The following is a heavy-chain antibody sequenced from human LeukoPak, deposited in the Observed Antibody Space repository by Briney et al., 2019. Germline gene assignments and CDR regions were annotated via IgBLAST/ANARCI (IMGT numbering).Heavy chain of an antibody. Sequence: PGRSLRLSCAASGFTVSSNYMSWVRQAPGKGLEWVSVIYSGGSTYYADSVKGRFTISRDNSKNTLYLQMNSLRAEDTAVYYCAKNSGGTCYSHLDYWGQGTLVTVSS. CDR1: GFTVSSNY. J-gene: IGHJ4*02. D-gene: IGHD2-15*01. V-gene: IGHV3-53*01. CDR2: IYSGGST. CDR3: AKNSGGTCYSHLDY.